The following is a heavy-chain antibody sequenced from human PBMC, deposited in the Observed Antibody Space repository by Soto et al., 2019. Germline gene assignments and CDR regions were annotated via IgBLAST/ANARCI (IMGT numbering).Heavy chain of an antibody. Sequence: QVHLQESGPGLVRPSETLSLTCSVSGGSVSGYYWNWIRQPAGKGLEWLGRIYTSGRDKYNPSLKSRIVMSADTYKNSLSLQLTSVTVADTAIYYCARALSNDLWTSDAFAIWGQGTMITVSS. V-gene: IGHV4-4*07. CDR3: ARALSNDLWTSDAFAI. CDR1: GGSVSGYY. CDR2: IYTSGRD. J-gene: IGHJ3*02. D-gene: IGHD3-3*01.